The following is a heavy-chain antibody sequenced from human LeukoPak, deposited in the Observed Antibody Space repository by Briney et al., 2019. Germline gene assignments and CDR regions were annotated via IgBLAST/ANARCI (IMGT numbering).Heavy chain of an antibody. J-gene: IGHJ4*02. CDR1: GSILSDFT. V-gene: IGHV3-69-1*01. Sequence: SGGSLRLSCAASGSILSDFTMNWVRQAPGKGLEWVSTISNTGVTHYADSVKGRFTISRDSAKNSQYLQIYSLRDEDTAVYYCARYYFGSGNYRTFDRWGQGTLVIVSS. D-gene: IGHD3-10*01. CDR2: ISNTGVT. CDR3: ARYYFGSGNYRTFDR.